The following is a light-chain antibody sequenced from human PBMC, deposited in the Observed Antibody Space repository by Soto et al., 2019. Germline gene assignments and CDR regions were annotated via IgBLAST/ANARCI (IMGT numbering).Light chain of an antibody. CDR2: DAS. Sequence: DIQMTQSPSSLSASVGDRVTITCRASQGITNSLAWYQQKPGEVPKLLIYDASTLLSGVPFRFSGISVGESGTDFTLTISSLQPEDVATYYCQKYNSAPFTFGPGTKVDL. CDR1: QGITNS. V-gene: IGKV1-27*01. J-gene: IGKJ3*01. CDR3: QKYNSAPFT.